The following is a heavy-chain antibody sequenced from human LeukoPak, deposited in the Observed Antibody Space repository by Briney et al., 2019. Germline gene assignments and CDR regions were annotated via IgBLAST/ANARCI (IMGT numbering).Heavy chain of an antibody. J-gene: IGHJ4*02. CDR1: GFTFSSYG. D-gene: IGHD6-13*01. CDR3: ARYSSSWYSPFDY. V-gene: IGHV3-30*02. CDR2: IRYDGSNK. Sequence: GGSLRLSCAASGFTFSSYGMHWVRQAPGKGLEWVAFIRYDGSNKYYADSVRGRFTISRDNSKNTLYLQMNNLRAEDTAVYYCARYSSSWYSPFDYWGQGTLVTVSS.